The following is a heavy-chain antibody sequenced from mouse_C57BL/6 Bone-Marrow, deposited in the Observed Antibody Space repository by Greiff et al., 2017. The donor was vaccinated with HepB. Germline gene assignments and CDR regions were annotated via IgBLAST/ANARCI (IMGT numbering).Heavy chain of an antibody. Sequence: EVQLQQSGAELVMPGASVKLSCTASGFNIKDDYMHWVKQRPEQGLEWIGWIDPENGDTEYASKFQGKATITADTSSNTAYLQLSSLTSEDTAVYYCTPYYYGSSYDAMDYWGQGTSVTVSS. J-gene: IGHJ4*01. CDR2: IDPENGDT. D-gene: IGHD1-1*01. CDR1: GFNIKDDY. V-gene: IGHV14-4*01. CDR3: TPYYYGSSYDAMDY.